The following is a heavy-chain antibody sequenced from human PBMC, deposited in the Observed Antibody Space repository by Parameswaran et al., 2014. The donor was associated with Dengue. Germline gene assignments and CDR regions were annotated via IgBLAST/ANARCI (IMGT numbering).Heavy chain of an antibody. CDR3: ARGRLIRPYGLDV. D-gene: IGHD3-3*01. CDR1: GGSISSGSSY. J-gene: IGHJ6*02. Sequence: ASETLSLTCTVSGGSISSGSSYWSWDPAARREGTGVDWAYLYQWERQLQPSLKSRVTISVDTSKNQFSLKLSSVTAADTAVYYCARGRLIRPYGLDVWGQGTTVTVSS. V-gene: IGHV4-61*02. CDR2: LYQWER.